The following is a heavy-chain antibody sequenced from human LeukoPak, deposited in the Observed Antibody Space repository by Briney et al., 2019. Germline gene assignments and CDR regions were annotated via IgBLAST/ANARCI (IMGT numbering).Heavy chain of an antibody. CDR1: GFTFSSYG. CDR2: IWYDGSNK. Sequence: QPGRSLRLSCAASGFTFSSYGMHWVRQAPGKGLEWVAVIWYDGSNKYYADSVKGRFTISRDNSKNTLYLQMNSLRAEDTAVYYCARLPTGYPNWFDPWGQGTLVTVSS. CDR3: ARLPTGYPNWFDP. J-gene: IGHJ5*02. V-gene: IGHV3-33*01. D-gene: IGHD1-1*01.